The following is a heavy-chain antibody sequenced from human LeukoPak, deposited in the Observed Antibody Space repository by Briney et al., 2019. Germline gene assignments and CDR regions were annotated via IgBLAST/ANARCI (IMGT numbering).Heavy chain of an antibody. D-gene: IGHD6-19*01. CDR1: DYSLSRDYY. Sequence: TSETLSLTCAVSDYSLSRDYYWGWIRQPPGKGLEWIGSIYHSGYTYYNPSLTGRVPISVDKSKNPFSLKLSSVTAADTAVYYCARGYSSGRKDYWCEGTLVIVAS. CDR3: ARGYSSGRKDY. V-gene: IGHV4-38-2*01. J-gene: IGHJ4*02. CDR2: IYHSGYT.